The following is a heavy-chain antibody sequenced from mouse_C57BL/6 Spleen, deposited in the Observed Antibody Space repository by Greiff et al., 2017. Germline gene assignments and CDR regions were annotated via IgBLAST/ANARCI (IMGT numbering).Heavy chain of an antibody. V-gene: IGHV1-15*01. J-gene: IGHJ4*01. Sequence: VQLVESGAELVRPGASVTLSCKASGYTFTDYEMHWVKQTPVHGLEWIGAIDPETGGTAYNQKFKGKAILTADKSSSTAYMELRSLTSEDSAVYYCTRKFYDYENAMDYWGQGTSVTVSS. CDR1: GYTFTDYE. CDR3: TRKFYDYENAMDY. CDR2: IDPETGGT. D-gene: IGHD2-4*01.